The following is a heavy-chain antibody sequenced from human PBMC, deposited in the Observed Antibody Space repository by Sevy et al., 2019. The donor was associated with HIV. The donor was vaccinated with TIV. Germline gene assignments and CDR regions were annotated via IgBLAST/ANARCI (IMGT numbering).Heavy chain of an antibody. V-gene: IGHV4-39*01. CDR3: ARLYYYDSSGYYSPNWFDP. Sequence: SETLSLTCTVSGGSISSSSYYWGWIRQPPGKGLEWIGSIYYSGSTYYNPSLKSRVTISVDTSKNQSSLKLSSVTAADTAVYYCARLYYYDSSGYYSPNWFDPWGQGTLVTVSS. CDR2: IYYSGST. J-gene: IGHJ5*02. CDR1: GGSISSSSYY. D-gene: IGHD3-22*01.